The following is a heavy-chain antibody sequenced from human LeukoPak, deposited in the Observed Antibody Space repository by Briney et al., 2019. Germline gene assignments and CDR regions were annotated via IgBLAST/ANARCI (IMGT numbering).Heavy chain of an antibody. CDR2: INTDGSST. D-gene: IGHD2-21*02. Sequence: GGSLRLSCAVSGFTFISYGMQWVRQAPGKGLAWVSRINTDGSSTAYADSVKGRFTISRDNAKNTLYLQMNSLRAEDTAVYYCARDLPREVTLDYWGQGTLVTVSS. CDR3: ARDLPREVTLDY. V-gene: IGHV3-74*01. CDR1: GFTFISYG. J-gene: IGHJ4*01.